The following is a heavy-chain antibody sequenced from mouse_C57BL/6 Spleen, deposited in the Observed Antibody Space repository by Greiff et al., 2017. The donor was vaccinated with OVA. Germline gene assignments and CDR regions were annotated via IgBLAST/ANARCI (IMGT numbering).Heavy chain of an antibody. CDR2: INYDGSST. CDR3: ARSLYYGSSRGYFDV. D-gene: IGHD1-1*01. CDR1: GFTFSDYY. V-gene: IGHV5-16*01. Sequence: EVQLVESEGGLVQPGSSMKLSCTASGFTFSDYYMAWVRQVPEKGLEWVANINYDGSSTYYLDSLKSRFIISRDNAKNILYLQMSSLKSEDTATYYCARSLYYGSSRGYFDVWGTGATVTVSS. J-gene: IGHJ1*03.